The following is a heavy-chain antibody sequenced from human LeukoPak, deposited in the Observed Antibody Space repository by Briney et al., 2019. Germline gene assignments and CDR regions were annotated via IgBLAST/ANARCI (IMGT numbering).Heavy chain of an antibody. CDR3: AGHPSLPHDYDY. Sequence: SPWETLPLTCSVSGGSNSSSSYYGRPIRQAAGKVLEGNGSMYYSRSTYYTPYLKSRVTISVDKSKNQFAMKLSSVSAAGTAVYYGAGHPSLPHDYDYWGQGTLVTVSS. V-gene: IGHV4-39*01. CDR2: MYYSRST. CDR1: GGSNSSSSYY. J-gene: IGHJ4*02.